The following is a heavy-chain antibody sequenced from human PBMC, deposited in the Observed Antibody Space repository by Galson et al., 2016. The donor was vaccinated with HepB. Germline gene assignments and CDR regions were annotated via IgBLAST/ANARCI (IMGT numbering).Heavy chain of an antibody. J-gene: IGHJ6*02. Sequence: SETLSLTCTVSGGSISPYYWSWIRQPPGKGLEWVGFIYYSGSTYYNPSLGRRLTISLDTSENQFSLKLTSVTAADTAVYYCSRVTGRPGYGIVVGGQGTTFTVSS. V-gene: IGHV4-59*01. CDR2: IYYSGST. CDR1: GGSISPYY. D-gene: IGHD2-15*01. CDR3: SRVTGRPGYGIVV.